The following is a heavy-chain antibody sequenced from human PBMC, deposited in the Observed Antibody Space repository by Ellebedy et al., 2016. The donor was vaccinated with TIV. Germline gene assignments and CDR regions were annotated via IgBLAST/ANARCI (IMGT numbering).Heavy chain of an antibody. CDR2: ISTTGRM. CDR1: GDSMRTYF. D-gene: IGHD4-23*01. Sequence: MPGGSLRLSCSVSGDSMRTYFWTRIRQSAGKGLEWLGRISTTGRMSHNPSLESRVSITVDTSKNQFSLILRSVTAADTAVYFCVRDDTVGNFDYWGQGAPVIVSS. CDR3: VRDDTVGNFDY. J-gene: IGHJ4*02. V-gene: IGHV4-4*07.